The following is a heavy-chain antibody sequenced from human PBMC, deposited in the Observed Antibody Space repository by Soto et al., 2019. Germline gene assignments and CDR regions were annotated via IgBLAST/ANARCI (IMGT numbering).Heavy chain of an antibody. CDR2: IYYSGST. CDR3: ARGYYDYVWGSYPHY. J-gene: IGHJ4*02. Sequence: SETLSLTCTVSGGSISSYYWSWIRQPPGKGLEWIGYIYYSGSTNYNPSLKSRVTISVDTSKNQFSLKLSSVTAADTAVYYCARGYYDYVWGSYPHYWGQGTLVTVSS. CDR1: GGSISSYY. D-gene: IGHD3-16*02. V-gene: IGHV4-59*01.